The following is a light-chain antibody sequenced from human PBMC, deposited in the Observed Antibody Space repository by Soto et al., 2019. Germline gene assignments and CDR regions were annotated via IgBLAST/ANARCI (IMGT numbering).Light chain of an antibody. CDR2: GGS. CDR3: QQRYNWPAT. CDR1: QSVSSY. Sequence: EIVLTQSPATLSLSPGERATLSCRASQSVSSYLAWYQQKPGQAPRLLISGGSNRATGIPARFSGSGSGTDFTLTISSLEPEDFAVYDCQQRYNWPATFGKETRLEIK. V-gene: IGKV3-11*01. J-gene: IGKJ5*01.